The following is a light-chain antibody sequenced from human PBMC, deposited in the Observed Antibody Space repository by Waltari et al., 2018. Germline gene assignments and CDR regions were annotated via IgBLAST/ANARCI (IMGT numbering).Light chain of an antibody. CDR3: LQYKTWPPIT. CDR2: GAS. V-gene: IGKV3-15*01. CDR1: QSLSDN. Sequence: EIVMTQSPATLSVSPGERATLSCRASQSLSDNLAWYQLKPAQAPRLLIYGASFRATGIPGRFRGSGSGTDFTLTISSLQSEDFAIYYCLQYKTWPPITFGQGTRLEIK. J-gene: IGKJ5*01.